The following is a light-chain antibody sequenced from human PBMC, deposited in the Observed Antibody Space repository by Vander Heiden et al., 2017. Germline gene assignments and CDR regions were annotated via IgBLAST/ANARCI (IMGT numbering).Light chain of an antibody. CDR1: QSISSY. V-gene: IGKV1-39*01. Sequence: DIQMTQSPSSLSASVGDRVTITCRASQSISSYLNWYQQKPGKAPKLLIYAASSLQSGVPSRFSGSGSGTAFTRTISSMKPEDFATYDCQQCERNPRTCGQGTKLEIK. CDR3: QQCERNPRT. J-gene: IGKJ2*01. CDR2: AAS.